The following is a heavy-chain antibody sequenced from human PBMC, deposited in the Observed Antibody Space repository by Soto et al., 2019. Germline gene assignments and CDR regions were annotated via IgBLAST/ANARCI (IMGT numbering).Heavy chain of an antibody. Sequence: ASVKVSCKASGYTITSYGISWVRQAPGQGLEWMGWISAYNGNTNYAQKLQGRVTMTTDTSTSTAYMELRSLRSDDTAVYYCARVGVRDFWSGYYPTHFDYWGQGTLVTVSS. CDR2: ISAYNGNT. CDR3: ARVGVRDFWSGYYPTHFDY. V-gene: IGHV1-18*01. D-gene: IGHD3-3*01. J-gene: IGHJ4*02. CDR1: GYTITSYG.